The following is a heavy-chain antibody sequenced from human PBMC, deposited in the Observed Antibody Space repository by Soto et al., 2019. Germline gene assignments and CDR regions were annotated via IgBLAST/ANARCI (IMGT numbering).Heavy chain of an antibody. Sequence: SATLSLTCTVSGDSISSHYWSWIRQPPGKGLEWIGYIYYSGSTNYNPSLKSRVTISVDTSKNQFSLELSSVTAADTAVYYCVKGGSGGNWRYYFDYWGQGTLVTVSS. CDR2: IYYSGST. V-gene: IGHV4-59*11. D-gene: IGHD2-15*01. CDR3: VKGGSGGNWRYYFDY. J-gene: IGHJ4*02. CDR1: GDSISSHY.